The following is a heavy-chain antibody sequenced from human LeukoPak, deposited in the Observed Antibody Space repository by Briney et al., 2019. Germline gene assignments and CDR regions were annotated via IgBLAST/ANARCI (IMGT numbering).Heavy chain of an antibody. D-gene: IGHD2-2*02. CDR2: ISWNSGSK. CDR3: AKGNQPLLYGTYFDY. CDR1: GFTFDDYA. V-gene: IGHV3-9*01. J-gene: IGHJ4*02. Sequence: GGSLRLSCAASGFTFDDYAMHWVRQAPGKGLEWVSGISWNSGSKGYADSVKGRFTISRDNAKNSLYLQMNSLRAEDTALYYCAKGNQPLLYGTYFDYWGQGTLVTVSS.